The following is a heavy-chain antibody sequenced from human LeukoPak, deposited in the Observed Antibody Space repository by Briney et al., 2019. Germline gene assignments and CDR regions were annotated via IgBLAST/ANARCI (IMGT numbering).Heavy chain of an antibody. Sequence: PSETLSLTCTVSGGSINGYYWSWIRRPPGKGLEWIGYIYYSGSTNYNPSLKSRVTISVDTSKNQFSLKLSSVTAADTAVYYCARHAPEDWTMVRGVNPWGAFDIWGQGTMVTVSS. V-gene: IGHV4-59*08. J-gene: IGHJ3*02. CDR3: ARHAPEDWTMVRGVNPWGAFDI. CDR2: IYYSGST. D-gene: IGHD3-10*01. CDR1: GGSINGYY.